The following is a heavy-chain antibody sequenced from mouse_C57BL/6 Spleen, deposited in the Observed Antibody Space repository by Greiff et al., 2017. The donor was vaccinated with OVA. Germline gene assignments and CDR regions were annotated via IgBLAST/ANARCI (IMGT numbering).Heavy chain of an antibody. CDR2: IYPRSGNT. CDR1: GYTFTSYG. Sequence: VQLQQSGAELARPGASVKLSCKASGYTFTSYGISWVKQRTGQGLEWIGEIYPRSGNTYYNEQFKGKATLTADKSSSTAYMELRSLTSEDSAVYFCARWPFITTVVATDFDYWGQGTTLTVSS. J-gene: IGHJ2*01. D-gene: IGHD1-1*01. V-gene: IGHV1-81*01. CDR3: ARWPFITTVVATDFDY.